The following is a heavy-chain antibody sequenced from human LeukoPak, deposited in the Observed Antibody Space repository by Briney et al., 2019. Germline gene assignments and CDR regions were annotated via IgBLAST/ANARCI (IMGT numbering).Heavy chain of an antibody. D-gene: IGHD3-10*02. V-gene: IGHV3-48*03. CDR1: GFTSSSYE. J-gene: IGHJ6*04. CDR3: AELGITMIGGV. Sequence: GGSLRLSCAASGFTSSSYEMNWVRQAPGKGLEWVSYISSSGSTIYYADSVKGRFTISRDNAKNSLYLQMNSLRAEDTAVYYCAELGITMIGGVWGKGTTVTISS. CDR2: ISSSGSTI.